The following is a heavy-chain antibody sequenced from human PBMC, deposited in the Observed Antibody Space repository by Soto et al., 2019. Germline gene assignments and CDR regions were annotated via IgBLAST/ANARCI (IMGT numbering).Heavy chain of an antibody. Sequence: PSETLSLTCSVSGGSISSGGYYWSWIRQHPGKGLEWIGYIYYSGSTYYNPSLKSRVAMSLDTSKNHFSLRLNSVTAADTAVYYCARKNYDDSGAPGEPFDNWGQGTMVTVSS. CDR1: GGSISSGGYY. V-gene: IGHV4-31*03. D-gene: IGHD3-22*01. CDR3: ARKNYDDSGAPGEPFDN. J-gene: IGHJ3*02. CDR2: IYYSGST.